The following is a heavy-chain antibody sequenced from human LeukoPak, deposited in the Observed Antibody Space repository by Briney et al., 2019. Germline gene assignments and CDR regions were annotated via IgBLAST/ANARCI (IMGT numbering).Heavy chain of an antibody. Sequence: ASVKVSCMASGGTFSSYTISWVRQAPGQGLDWMGRIIPILGIANYAQKFKGRVTITADKSTSTAYMELSSLRSEDTAVYYCAGYYDSSGYFGWGQGTLVTVSS. D-gene: IGHD3-22*01. CDR3: AGYYDSSGYFG. V-gene: IGHV1-69*02. CDR1: GGTFSSYT. J-gene: IGHJ4*02. CDR2: IIPILGIA.